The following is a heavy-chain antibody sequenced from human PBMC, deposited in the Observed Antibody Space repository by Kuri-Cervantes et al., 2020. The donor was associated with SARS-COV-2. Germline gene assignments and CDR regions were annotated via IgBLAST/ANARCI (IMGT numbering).Heavy chain of an antibody. D-gene: IGHD2-2*01. CDR1: GFNFSSYD. J-gene: IGHJ6*02. CDR2: ISYDGSNK. Sequence: GESLKISCAASGFNFSSYDMHWVRQAPGKGLEWVAVISYDGSNKYYADSVNGRFTISRDNSKNTLYLQMNRLRPEDTAVYYCAKDLGYCSSTSCYVPDSSPQGYYDYYYGMDVWGQGTTVTVSS. V-gene: IGHV3-30*18. CDR3: AKDLGYCSSTSCYVPDSSPQGYYDYYYGMDV.